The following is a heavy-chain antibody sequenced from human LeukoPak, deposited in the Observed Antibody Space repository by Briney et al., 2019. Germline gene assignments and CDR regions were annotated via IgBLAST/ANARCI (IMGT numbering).Heavy chain of an antibody. V-gene: IGHV3-30*18. D-gene: IGHD1-26*01. CDR2: ISYDGSNK. CDR3: AKDRLVGATLYYFDY. J-gene: IGHJ4*02. Sequence: GGSLRLSCAASGFIFSSYGMHWVRQAPGQGLEWVAIISYDGSNKYYADSVKGRFTISRDNSKNTLYLQMNSLRAEDTAVYYCAKDRLVGATLYYFDYWGQGTLVTVSS. CDR1: GFIFSSYG.